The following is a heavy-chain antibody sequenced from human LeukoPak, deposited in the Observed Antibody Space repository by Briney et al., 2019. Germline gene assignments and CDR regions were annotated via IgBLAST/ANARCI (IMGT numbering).Heavy chain of an antibody. CDR3: ASKWGRECSGGSCYHAFDI. J-gene: IGHJ3*02. V-gene: IGHV1-69*06. Sequence: ASVKVSCKASGGTFSSYATSWVRQAPGQGLEWMGGIIPIFGTANYAQKFQGRVTITADKSTSTAYMELSSLRSEDTAVYYCASKWGRECSGGSCYHAFDIWGQGTMVTVSS. CDR2: IIPIFGTA. CDR1: GGTFSSYA. D-gene: IGHD2-15*01.